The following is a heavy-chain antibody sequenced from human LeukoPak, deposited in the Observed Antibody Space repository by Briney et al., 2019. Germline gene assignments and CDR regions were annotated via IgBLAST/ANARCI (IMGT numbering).Heavy chain of an antibody. V-gene: IGHV4-34*01. Sequence: SETLSLTCAVYGGSFSGYYWSWIRQPPGKGLEWIGEINHSGSTNYNPSLKSRVTISVDTSKNQFSLKLSSVTAADTAVYYCARESGWSFDYWGQGTLVTVSS. CDR1: GGSFSGYY. D-gene: IGHD6-19*01. CDR3: ARESGWSFDY. CDR2: INHSGST. J-gene: IGHJ4*02.